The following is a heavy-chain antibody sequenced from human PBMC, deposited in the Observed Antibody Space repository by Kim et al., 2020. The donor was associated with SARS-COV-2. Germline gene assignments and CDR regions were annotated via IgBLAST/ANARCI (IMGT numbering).Heavy chain of an antibody. CDR2: INPNSGGT. CDR1: GYTFTGYY. Sequence: ASVKVSCKASGYTFTGYYMHWVRQAPGQGLEWMGWINPNSGGTNYAQKFQGRVTMTRDTSISTAYMELSRLRSDDTAVYYCARDRPRSGYYHNYFDYWGQGTLVTVSS. CDR3: ARDRPRSGYYHNYFDY. J-gene: IGHJ4*02. D-gene: IGHD3-22*01. V-gene: IGHV1-2*02.